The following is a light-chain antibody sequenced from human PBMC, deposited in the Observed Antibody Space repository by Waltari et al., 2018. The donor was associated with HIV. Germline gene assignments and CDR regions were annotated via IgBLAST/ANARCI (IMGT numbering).Light chain of an antibody. J-gene: IGLJ1*01. CDR1: NIGSKG. V-gene: IGLV3-21*04. CDR3: QLWDGTGDHPGA. CDR2: YDS. Sequence: SYVLTQPPSVSVAPGKTARITCGGNNIGSKGVHWYQQKPGQAPVLVIYYDSHRPSGIPERFSGSKSGNTATLTISRVEAGDEADYYCQLWDGTGDHPGAFGTGTQVTVL.